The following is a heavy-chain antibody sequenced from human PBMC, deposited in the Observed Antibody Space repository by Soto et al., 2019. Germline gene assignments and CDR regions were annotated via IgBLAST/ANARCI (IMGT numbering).Heavy chain of an antibody. CDR3: ARDPASPDSALDEQQLVPPYYYYGMDV. CDR2: TYYRSKWYN. D-gene: IGHD6-13*01. V-gene: IGHV6-1*01. Sequence: SQTLSLTCAISGDSVSSNSAAWNWIRQSPSRGLEWLGRTYYRSKWYNDYAVSVKSRITINPDTSKNQFSLQLNSVTPEDTAVYYCARDPASPDSALDEQQLVPPYYYYGMDVWGQGTTVTVSS. CDR1: GDSVSSNSAA. J-gene: IGHJ6*02.